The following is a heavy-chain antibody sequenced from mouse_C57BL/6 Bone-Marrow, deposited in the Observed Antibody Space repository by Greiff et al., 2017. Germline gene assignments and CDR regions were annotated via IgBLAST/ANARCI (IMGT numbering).Heavy chain of an antibody. CDR3: ARSLGLGFAY. J-gene: IGHJ3*01. D-gene: IGHD3-3*01. CDR2: IHPNSGST. CDR1: GYTFTSYW. V-gene: IGHV1-64*01. Sequence: VQLQQPGAELVKPGASVKLSCKASGYTFTSYWMHWVKQRPGQGLEWIGMIHPNSGSTNYKEKFKSKATLTVDKSSSTAYMQLSSLTSEDSAVYYCARSLGLGFAYGGQGTLVTVSA.